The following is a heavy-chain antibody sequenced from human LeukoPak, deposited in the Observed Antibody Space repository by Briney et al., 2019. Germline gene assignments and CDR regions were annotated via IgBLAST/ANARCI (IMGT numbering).Heavy chain of an antibody. J-gene: IGHJ5*02. CDR2: ISSSSSYI. CDR3: ARDLAAAGTDWFDP. D-gene: IGHD6-13*01. V-gene: IGHV3-21*01. CDR1: GFTFSSYS. Sequence: GGSLRLSCAASGFTFSSYSMNWVRQAPGKGLEWVSSISSSSSYIYYADSVKGRFTISRDNAKNSLYLQMNSLRAEDTAVYYCARDLAAAGTDWFDPWGQGTLVTVSS.